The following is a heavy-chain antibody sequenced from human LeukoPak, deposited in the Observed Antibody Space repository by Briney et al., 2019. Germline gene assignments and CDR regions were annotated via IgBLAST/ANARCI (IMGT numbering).Heavy chain of an antibody. V-gene: IGHV3-49*04. Sequence: GGSLRLSCTASGFTFADYAMSWVRQAPGKGLEWVGFIRSKAYGGTTEYAASVKGRFTISRDDSKSIAYLQMNSLKTEDTAVYYCTGYYDSSGYYIVDYWGQGTLVTVSS. J-gene: IGHJ4*02. D-gene: IGHD3-22*01. CDR3: TGYYDSSGYYIVDY. CDR2: IRSKAYGGTT. CDR1: GFTFADYA.